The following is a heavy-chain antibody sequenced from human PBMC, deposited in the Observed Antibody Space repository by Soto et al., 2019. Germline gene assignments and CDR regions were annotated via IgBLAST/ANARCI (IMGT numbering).Heavy chain of an antibody. D-gene: IGHD6-19*01. J-gene: IGHJ4*02. V-gene: IGHV3-74*01. Sequence: EVQLVESGGGLVQPGGSLRLSCAASGFTFSSYWMHWVRQAPGKGLVWVSRINSAGSSTSYADSVKGRFTISRDNAKNTLYLQRNSLRAEDTAVYYCAVAVAGPTAIGYWGQGTLVTVSS. CDR2: INSAGSST. CDR1: GFTFSSYW. CDR3: AVAVAGPTAIGY.